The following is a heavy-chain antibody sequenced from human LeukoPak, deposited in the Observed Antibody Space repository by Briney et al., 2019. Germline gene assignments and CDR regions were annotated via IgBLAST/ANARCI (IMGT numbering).Heavy chain of an antibody. D-gene: IGHD6-6*01. CDR3: ARGRQLGYLRYGMDV. Sequence: PSETLSLTSAVFWRSPNNYSWGSVRQPPGKGLDWIGEINHSVSTNYNPSLKSRVTISVDTSKNQCALKLSSVTLADPAEYYCARGRQLGYLRYGMDVWGQGTTVTVSS. CDR1: WRSPNNYS. V-gene: IGHV4-34*01. CDR2: INHSVST. J-gene: IGHJ6*02.